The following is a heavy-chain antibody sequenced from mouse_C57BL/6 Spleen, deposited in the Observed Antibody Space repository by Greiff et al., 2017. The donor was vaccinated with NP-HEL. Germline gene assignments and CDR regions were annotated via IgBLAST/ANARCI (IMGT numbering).Heavy chain of an antibody. V-gene: IGHV1-52*01. CDR3: ARTGPYWYFDV. CDR2: IDPSDSET. CDR1: GYTFTSYW. J-gene: IGHJ1*03. D-gene: IGHD4-1*01. Sequence: QVQLQQPGAELVRPGSSVKLSCKASGYTFTSYWMHWVKQRPIQGLEWIGNIDPSDSETHYNQKFKDKATLTVDKSSSTAYMKLSSLTSEDSAVYSCARTGPYWYFDVWGTGTTVTVSS.